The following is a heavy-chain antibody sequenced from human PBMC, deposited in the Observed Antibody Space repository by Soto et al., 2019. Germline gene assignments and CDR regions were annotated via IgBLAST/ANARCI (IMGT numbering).Heavy chain of an antibody. Sequence: QMQLVQSGPEVKKPGTSVKVSCKASGFTFTSSAVQWVRQARGQRLEWIGWIVVGSGNTNYAQKFQERVTITMDMSTSTAYMELSSLRSEDTAVYYCAVGYSDYDFAVAGGYYYGMDVWGQGTTVTVSS. CDR2: IVVGSGNT. CDR3: AVGYSDYDFAVAGGYYYGMDV. CDR1: GFTFTSSA. J-gene: IGHJ6*02. D-gene: IGHD5-12*01. V-gene: IGHV1-58*01.